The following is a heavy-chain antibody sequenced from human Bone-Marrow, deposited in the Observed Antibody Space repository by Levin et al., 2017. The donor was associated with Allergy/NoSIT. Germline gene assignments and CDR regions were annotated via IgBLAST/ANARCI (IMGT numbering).Heavy chain of an antibody. V-gene: IGHV5-51*01. D-gene: IGHD4-17*01. CDR2: IYPGDSET. J-gene: IGHJ6*03. CDR3: ARHPPPYGYPKWYYYYFMDV. Sequence: GESLKISCKGSGYSFGSHWIGWVRQVPGKGLEWMGVIYPGDSETRYSPSFQGRVTISVDKYSSTAHLQWSTLKASDTPIYYCARHPPPYGYPKWYYYYFMDVWGKGTAVTVSS. CDR1: GYSFGSHW.